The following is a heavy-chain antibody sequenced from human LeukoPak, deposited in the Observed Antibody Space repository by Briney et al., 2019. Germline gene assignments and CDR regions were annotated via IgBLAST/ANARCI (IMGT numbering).Heavy chain of an antibody. D-gene: IGHD2-2*01. V-gene: IGHV1-69*13. Sequence: GASVKVSCKASGYTFTSYGISWVRQAPGQGLEWMGGIIPIFGTANYAQKFQGRVTITADESTSTAYMELSSLRSEDTAVYYCSAVPAAAPSWDLDYWGQGTLVTVSS. CDR3: SAVPAAAPSWDLDY. CDR2: IIPIFGTA. CDR1: GYTFTSYG. J-gene: IGHJ4*02.